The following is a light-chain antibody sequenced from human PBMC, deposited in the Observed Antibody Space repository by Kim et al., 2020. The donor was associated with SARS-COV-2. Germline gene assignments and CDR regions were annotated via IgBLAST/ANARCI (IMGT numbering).Light chain of an antibody. Sequence: GKSVTISCTGTSNDIGSYKFVSWYQQHPGKAPKLIIFDVSERSTGVPDRFSGSQSANTASLTISGLQPEDESDYYCCSYAGSYTFVFGGGTQLTVL. CDR2: DVS. CDR3: CSYAGSYTFV. CDR1: SNDIGSYKF. J-gene: IGLJ3*02. V-gene: IGLV2-11*03.